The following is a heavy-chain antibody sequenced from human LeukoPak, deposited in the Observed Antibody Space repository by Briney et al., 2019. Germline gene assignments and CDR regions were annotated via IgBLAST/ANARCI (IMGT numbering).Heavy chain of an antibody. CDR3: ARGNGGNSEYYYYGMDV. V-gene: IGHV1-46*01. J-gene: IGHJ6*02. CDR1: GYTLTEIS. D-gene: IGHD4-23*01. Sequence: ASVKVSCKVSGYTLTEISMHWVRQAPGQGLEWMGIINPSGGSTSYAQKFQGRVTMTRDTSTSTVYMELSSLRSEDTAVYYCARGNGGNSEYYYYGMDVWGQGTTVTVSS. CDR2: INPSGGST.